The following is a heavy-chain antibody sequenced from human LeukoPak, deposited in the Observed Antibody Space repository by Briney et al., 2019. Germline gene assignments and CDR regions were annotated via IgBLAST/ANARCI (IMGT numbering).Heavy chain of an antibody. J-gene: IGHJ4*02. CDR2: ISSSSSYI. V-gene: IGHV3-21*01. CDR3: ARGSGYDDYYFDY. D-gene: IGHD5-12*01. CDR1: GFTFSSYS. Sequence: PGGPLRLSCAASGFTFSSYSMNWVRQAPGKGLEWVSSISSSSSYIYYADSVKGRFTISRDNAKNSLYLQMNSLRAEDTAVYYCARGSGYDDYYFDYWGQGTLVTVSS.